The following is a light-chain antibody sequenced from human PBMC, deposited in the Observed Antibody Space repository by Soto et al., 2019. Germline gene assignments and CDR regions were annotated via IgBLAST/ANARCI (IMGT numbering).Light chain of an antibody. CDR2: KAS. Sequence: DIQMTQSPSTLSASVGDRVTISCGASQIISSWLAWYQQKPGKAPKLLIYKASSLESGVPSRFSGSGSGTEFTLTISSLQPDDFATYYCQQYNSYSPTFGPGTKVDIK. CDR1: QIISSW. V-gene: IGKV1-5*03. CDR3: QQYNSYSPT. J-gene: IGKJ3*01.